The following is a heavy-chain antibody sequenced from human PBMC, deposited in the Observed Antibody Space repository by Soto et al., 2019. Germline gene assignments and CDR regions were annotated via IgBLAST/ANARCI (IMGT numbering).Heavy chain of an antibody. CDR3: AKTGGWNWFDP. CDR2: ISPYTGDT. CDR1: GYTFTDYG. V-gene: IGHV1-18*01. J-gene: IGHJ5*02. Sequence: QVQLVQSGAEVKKPGASVKVSCKASGYTFTDYGISWVRQAPGQGLEWMGWISPYTGDTKYPQRLQGRVTVTADTSTSTAYMELRNLKSDDTAVYYCAKTGGWNWFDPWGQGTLVSVSS. D-gene: IGHD6-19*01.